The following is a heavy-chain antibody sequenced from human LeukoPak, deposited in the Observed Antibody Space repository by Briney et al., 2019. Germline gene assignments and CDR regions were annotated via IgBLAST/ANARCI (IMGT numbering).Heavy chain of an antibody. D-gene: IGHD5-18*01. CDR1: GGSISSGGYY. Sequence: SETLSLTCTVSGGSISSGGYYWSWIRQHPGTGLEWIGYIYYSGSTYYNPSLKSRVTISVDTSKNQFSLKLSSVTAADTAVYYCARESAMVPTLDYWGQGTLVTVSS. CDR2: IYYSGST. V-gene: IGHV4-31*03. J-gene: IGHJ4*02. CDR3: ARESAMVPTLDY.